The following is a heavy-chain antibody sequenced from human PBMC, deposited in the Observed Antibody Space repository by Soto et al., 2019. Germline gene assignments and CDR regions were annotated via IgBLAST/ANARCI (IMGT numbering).Heavy chain of an antibody. CDR3: ATDXRYSGYDGYYYYYGMDV. J-gene: IGHJ6*02. D-gene: IGHD5-12*01. Sequence: ASVKVSCKVSGYTLTELSMHWVRQAPGKGLEWMGGFDPEDGETIYAQKFQGRVTMTEDTSTDTAYMELSSLRSEDTAVYYCATDXRYSGYDGYYYYYGMDVWGPGTTVTVSS. CDR2: FDPEDGET. CDR1: GYTLTELS. V-gene: IGHV1-24*01.